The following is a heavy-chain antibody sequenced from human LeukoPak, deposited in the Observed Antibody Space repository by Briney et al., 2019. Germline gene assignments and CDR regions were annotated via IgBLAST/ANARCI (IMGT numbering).Heavy chain of an antibody. CDR2: IYYSGST. CDR3: ARARKHYSSSSGFDY. V-gene: IGHV4-59*12. D-gene: IGHD6-6*01. CDR1: GGSISSYY. Sequence: SETLSLTCRVSGGSISSYYWSWIRQAPGKGLEWIGYIYYSGSTYYNPSLKSRVTISVDTSKNQFSLKLSSVTAADTAVYYCARARKHYSSSSGFDYWGQGTLVTVSS. J-gene: IGHJ4*02.